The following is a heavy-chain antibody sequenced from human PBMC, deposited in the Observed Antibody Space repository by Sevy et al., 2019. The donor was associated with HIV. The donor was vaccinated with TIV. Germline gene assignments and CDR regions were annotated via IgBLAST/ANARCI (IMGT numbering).Heavy chain of an antibody. CDR3: TRVLQDYYYYYGMDV. Sequence: GGSLRLSCTASGFTFADYPLSWFRQATGKGLEWIGFIRSKTYGGTTEYAASVKGRFTISRDDSKTIAYLQMNSLKTEDPAVYYCTRVLQDYYYYYGMDVWGQGTTVTVSS. J-gene: IGHJ6*02. CDR1: GFTFADYP. V-gene: IGHV3-49*03. CDR2: IRSKTYGGTT.